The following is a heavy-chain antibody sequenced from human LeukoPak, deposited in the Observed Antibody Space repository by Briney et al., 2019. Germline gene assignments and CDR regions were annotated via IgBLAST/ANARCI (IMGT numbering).Heavy chain of an antibody. Sequence: GASVKVSCKASGYTFTSYYMHWVRQAPGQGLEWMGIINPSGGSTSYAQKFQGRVTITRDTSTCTVYMELSSLRSEDTAVYYCASDSPGGIAARLPDYWGQGTLVTVSS. J-gene: IGHJ4*02. D-gene: IGHD6-6*01. CDR2: INPSGGST. CDR1: GYTFTSYY. CDR3: ASDSPGGIAARLPDY. V-gene: IGHV1-46*01.